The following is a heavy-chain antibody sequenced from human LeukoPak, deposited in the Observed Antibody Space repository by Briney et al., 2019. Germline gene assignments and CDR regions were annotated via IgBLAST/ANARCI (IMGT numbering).Heavy chain of an antibody. Sequence: ASVKVSCKASGYTFTRYYMHWVRQAPGQGLEWMGIINPSGGSTSYAQKFQGRVTMTRDTSTSTVYMELSSLRSEDTAVYYCARDTGSSSGGYYYYYMDVWGKGTTVTVSS. D-gene: IGHD6-6*01. CDR2: INPSGGST. J-gene: IGHJ6*03. V-gene: IGHV1-46*01. CDR3: ARDTGSSSGGYYYYYMDV. CDR1: GYTFTRYY.